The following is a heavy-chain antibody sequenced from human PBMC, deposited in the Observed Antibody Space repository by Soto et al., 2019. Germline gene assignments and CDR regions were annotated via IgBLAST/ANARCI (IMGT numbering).Heavy chain of an antibody. V-gene: IGHV4-59*01. Sequence: SETLSLTCTVSGGSISSYYWSWIRQPPGKGLEWIGYIYYSGSTYYNPSPKSRVTISVDTSKNQFSLKLNSVTAADTAVYYCARDLWGYCGTDCYPLDVWGQGTTVTVSS. D-gene: IGHD2-21*02. CDR1: GGSISSYY. J-gene: IGHJ6*02. CDR2: IYYSGST. CDR3: ARDLWGYCGTDCYPLDV.